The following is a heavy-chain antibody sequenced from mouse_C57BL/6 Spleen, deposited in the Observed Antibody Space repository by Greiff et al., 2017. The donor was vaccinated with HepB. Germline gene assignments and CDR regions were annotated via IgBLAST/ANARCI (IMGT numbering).Heavy chain of an antibody. CDR1: GYTFTDYY. J-gene: IGHJ2*01. Sequence: EVKLQQSGPELVKPGASVKISCKASGYTFTDYYMNWVKQSHGKSLEWIGDINPNNGGTSYNQKFKGKATLTVDKSSSTAYMELRSLTSEDSAVYYCAPPLGHGYWGQGTTLTVSS. CDR2: INPNNGGT. D-gene: IGHD4-1*01. V-gene: IGHV1-26*01. CDR3: APPLGHGY.